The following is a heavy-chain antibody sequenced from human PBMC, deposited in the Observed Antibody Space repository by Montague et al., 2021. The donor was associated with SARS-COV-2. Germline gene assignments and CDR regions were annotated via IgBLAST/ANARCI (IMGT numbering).Heavy chain of an antibody. CDR2: VYTSGST. CDR3: ARDYGDYSYYYGLDV. D-gene: IGHD4-17*01. CDR1: GVSISSGTYY. V-gene: IGHV4-61*02. J-gene: IGHJ6*02. Sequence: TLSLTCTVSGVSISSGTYYWSWIRQPAGKGLEWIGRVYTSGSTNYNPSLESRVTMSVDTSKNQFSLKVSSVTVADTAVYYCARDYGDYSYYYGLDVWGQGTTVTVSS.